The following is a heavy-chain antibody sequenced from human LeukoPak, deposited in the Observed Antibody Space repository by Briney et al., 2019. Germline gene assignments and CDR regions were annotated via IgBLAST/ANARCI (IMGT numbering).Heavy chain of an antibody. CDR1: GFTFSSYA. V-gene: IGHV3-23*01. J-gene: IGHJ4*02. Sequence: GGSLRLSCAASGFTFSSYAMSWVRQAPGKGLEWVSAISGSGGSTYYADSVKGRFTISRDNSKNTLYLQMNSLRAEDTAVYYCAKDPSHYSSGVVGYFDYWGQGTLVTVSS. CDR2: ISGSGGST. CDR3: AKDPSHYSSGVVGYFDY. D-gene: IGHD6-19*01.